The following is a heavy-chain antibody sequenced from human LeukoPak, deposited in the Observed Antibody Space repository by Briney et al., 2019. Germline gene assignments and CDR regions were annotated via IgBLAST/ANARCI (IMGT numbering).Heavy chain of an antibody. Sequence: PGRSLRLSCAASGFTVSSYSMNWVRQAPGKGLEWVSYISSSSSTIYYADSVKGRFTISRDNAKNSLYLQMNSLRAEDTAVYYCASVWFGEYYWGAIDYWGQGTLVTVSS. CDR2: ISSSSSTI. CDR1: GFTVSSYS. V-gene: IGHV3-48*01. J-gene: IGHJ4*02. CDR3: ASVWFGEYYWGAIDY. D-gene: IGHD3-10*01.